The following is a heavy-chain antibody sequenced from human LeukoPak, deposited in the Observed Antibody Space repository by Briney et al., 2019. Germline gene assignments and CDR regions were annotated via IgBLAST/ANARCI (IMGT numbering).Heavy chain of an antibody. J-gene: IGHJ4*02. D-gene: IGHD3-22*01. Sequence: GGSLRLSCAGSGFTFSSYAMSWVRQAPGKGLEWVSAISGSGGSTYYADSVKGRFTISRDNSKNTLYLQMNSLRAEDTAVYYCAKRMYYYDSSGYSNDDYWGQGTLVTVSS. CDR2: ISGSGGST. CDR3: AKRMYYYDSSGYSNDDY. V-gene: IGHV3-23*01. CDR1: GFTFSSYA.